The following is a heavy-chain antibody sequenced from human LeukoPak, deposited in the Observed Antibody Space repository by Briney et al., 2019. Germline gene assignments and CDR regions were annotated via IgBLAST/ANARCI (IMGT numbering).Heavy chain of an antibody. CDR3: AKEGDFWGGYHYSFDY. V-gene: IGHV3-23*01. J-gene: IGHJ4*02. CDR1: GFTFSRYG. D-gene: IGHD3-3*01. CDR2: ISSSGGST. Sequence: GGSLRLSCAASGFTFSRYGMHWVRQAPGKGLEWVSGISSSGGSTNYADSVKGRFTISRDNSKNALYLQMNSLRAEDTAVYYCAKEGDFWGGYHYSFDYWGQGTLVTVSS.